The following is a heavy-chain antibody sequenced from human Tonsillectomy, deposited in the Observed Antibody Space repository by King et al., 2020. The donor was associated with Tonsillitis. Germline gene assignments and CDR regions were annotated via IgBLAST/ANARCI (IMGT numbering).Heavy chain of an antibody. CDR3: ARSRMVRGVITLYGMDV. V-gene: IGHV1-2*02. CDR1: GYTFTGYY. J-gene: IGHJ6*02. D-gene: IGHD3-10*01. CDR2: INPNSGGT. Sequence: QLVQSGAEVKKPGASVKVSCKASGYTFTGYYMHWVRQAPGQGLEWMGWINPNSGGTNYAQKFQGRVTMTRDTSISTAYMELSRLRSDDTAVYYCARSRMVRGVITLYGMDVWGQGTTVTVSS.